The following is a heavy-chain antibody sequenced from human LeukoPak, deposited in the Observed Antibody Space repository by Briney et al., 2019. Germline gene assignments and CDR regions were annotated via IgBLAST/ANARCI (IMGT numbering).Heavy chain of an antibody. D-gene: IGHD6-19*01. CDR2: ISDSGGST. J-gene: IGHJ4*02. V-gene: IGHV3-23*01. CDR3: ARRPGSGWYTYFDY. Sequence: GGSLRLSCAASGFTFSSYAMSWVRQAPGKGLEWVSAISDSGGSTYSADSVKGRFTISRDNSKSTLYLQMNSLRAEDTAIYYCARRPGSGWYTYFDYWGQGTLVTVSS. CDR1: GFTFSSYA.